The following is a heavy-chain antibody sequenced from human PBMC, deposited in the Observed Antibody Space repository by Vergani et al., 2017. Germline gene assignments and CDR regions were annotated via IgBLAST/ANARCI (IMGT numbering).Heavy chain of an antibody. V-gene: IGHV1-18*01. D-gene: IGHD4-11*01. CDR3: ASTPGQGVDYRDYYYYGMDV. CDR1: GYTFTSYG. Sequence: QVQLVPSGAEVKTPGASVKVSCKASGYTFTSYGISWVRQAPGQGLEWMGWISAYNGNTNYAQKLQGRVTMTTDTSTSTAYMELRSLRSDDTAVYYCASTPGQGVDYRDYYYYGMDVWGQGTTVTVSS. J-gene: IGHJ6*02. CDR2: ISAYNGNT.